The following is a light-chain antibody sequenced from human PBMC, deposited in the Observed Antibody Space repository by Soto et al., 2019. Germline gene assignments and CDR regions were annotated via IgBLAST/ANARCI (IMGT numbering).Light chain of an antibody. CDR3: QQRSTWHWT. V-gene: IGKV3D-11*01. Sequence: EIVLTQSPATLSLSPGERATLSCRASQGFSRYLAWYQQKPGQAPRLLIYDASNRATGIPARFSGSGPGTDFILTISSLEPEDFAVYYCQQRSTWHWTFGQGTKLEIK. CDR2: DAS. J-gene: IGKJ2*01. CDR1: QGFSRY.